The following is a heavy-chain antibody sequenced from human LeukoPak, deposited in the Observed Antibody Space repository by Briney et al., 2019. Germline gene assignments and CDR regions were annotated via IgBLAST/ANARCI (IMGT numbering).Heavy chain of an antibody. CDR1: GGTFSSYA. V-gene: IGHV1-69*06. CDR3: ASDTRALAGEGAFDI. Sequence: GASVKVSCKASGGTFSSYAISLVRQAPGPGLEWMGGIIPIFGTANYAQKFQGRVTITADKSPSTAYMELSSLRSEDTAVYYCASDTRALAGEGAFDIWGQGTMVTVSS. CDR2: IIPIFGTA. D-gene: IGHD6-19*01. J-gene: IGHJ3*02.